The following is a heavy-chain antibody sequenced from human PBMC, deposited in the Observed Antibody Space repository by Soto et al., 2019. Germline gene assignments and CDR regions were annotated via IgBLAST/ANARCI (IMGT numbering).Heavy chain of an antibody. CDR2: IYYSGRT. V-gene: IGHV4-59*01. Sequence: SETLSLTCTFSGGSISSYYWIWIRQPPGKGLEWIGYIYYSGRTNYNPSLKSRVTISVDTSKNQFSLKLSSVTAADTAVYYCARGYCSSTSCYIWDNWFDPWGQGTLVTVSS. CDR1: GGSISSYY. CDR3: ARGYCSSTSCYIWDNWFDP. D-gene: IGHD2-2*02. J-gene: IGHJ5*02.